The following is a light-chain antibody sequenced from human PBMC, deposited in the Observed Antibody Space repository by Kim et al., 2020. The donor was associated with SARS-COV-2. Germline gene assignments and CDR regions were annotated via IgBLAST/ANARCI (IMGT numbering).Light chain of an antibody. CDR3: QQYKSYPRT. Sequence: SASVGETVTITCRASQDINHYLAWFQQKPGKAPKSLIYGTSNLRGGVPSKFSGSGSATDFTLTISSLQPEDFATYYCQQYKSYPRTFGGGTKLEIK. J-gene: IGKJ4*01. V-gene: IGKV1-16*02. CDR1: QDINHY. CDR2: GTS.